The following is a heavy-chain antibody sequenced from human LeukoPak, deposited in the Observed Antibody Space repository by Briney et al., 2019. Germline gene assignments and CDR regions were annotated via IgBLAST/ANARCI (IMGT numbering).Heavy chain of an antibody. D-gene: IGHD4-17*01. J-gene: IGHJ4*02. CDR1: GFTFSNAW. Sequence: PGGSLRLSCAASGFTFSNAWMSWVRQAPGKGLEWVSAISGSGGSTYYADSVKGRFTISRDNSKNTLYLQMNSLRAEDTAVYYCAKDLTTVTSQGDYWGQGTLVTVSS. CDR2: ISGSGGST. V-gene: IGHV3-23*01. CDR3: AKDLTTVTSQGDY.